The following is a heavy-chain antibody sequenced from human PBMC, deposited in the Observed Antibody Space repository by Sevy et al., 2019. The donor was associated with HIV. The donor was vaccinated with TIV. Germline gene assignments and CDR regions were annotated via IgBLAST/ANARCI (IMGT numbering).Heavy chain of an antibody. CDR1: GYTFSSNG. V-gene: IGHV1-18*01. CDR2: IGVYNGNS. D-gene: IGHD3-10*01. J-gene: IGHJ4*02. Sequence: ASVKVSCKASGYTFSSNGIAWVRQAPGQGLQWMGWIGVYNGNSNYAQNLRDRVTMTTDTSTSTASMERKGLRSDDTAVYYCARVPTYYFGSGTYFDYWGQGTLVTVSS. CDR3: ARVPTYYFGSGTYFDY.